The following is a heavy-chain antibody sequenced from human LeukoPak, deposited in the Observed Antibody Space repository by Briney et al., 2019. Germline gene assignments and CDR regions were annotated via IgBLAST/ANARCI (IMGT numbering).Heavy chain of an antibody. CDR2: IYYSGST. Sequence: SETLSLTCTVSGGSLSSYYWSWIRQPPGKGLEWIGYIYYSGSTNYNPSLKSRVTISVDTSKNQFSLKLSSVTAADTAVYYCARDRGYSYGYYDYWGQGTLVTVSS. CDR1: GGSLSSYY. J-gene: IGHJ4*02. V-gene: IGHV4-59*01. CDR3: ARDRGYSYGYYDY. D-gene: IGHD5-18*01.